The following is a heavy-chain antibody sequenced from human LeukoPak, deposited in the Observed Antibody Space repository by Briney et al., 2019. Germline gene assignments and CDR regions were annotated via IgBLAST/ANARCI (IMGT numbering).Heavy chain of an antibody. CDR3: ARGGTSGYSSTRHFWGGNYYFDY. J-gene: IGHJ4*02. D-gene: IGHD2-2*01. CDR1: GFTFDDYW. CDR2: INQDGSEK. Sequence: GGSLRLSCGASGFTFDDYWMSWVRQAPGQGLEWVANINQDGSEKYYLDSAKGRFTISRDNARNSLYLQVNSLRAEDTAVYYCARGGTSGYSSTRHFWGGNYYFDYWGQGSLVTVSS. V-gene: IGHV3-7*01.